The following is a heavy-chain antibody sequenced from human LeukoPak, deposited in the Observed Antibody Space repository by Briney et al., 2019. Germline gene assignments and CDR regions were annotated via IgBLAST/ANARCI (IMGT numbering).Heavy chain of an antibody. D-gene: IGHD4-11*01. J-gene: IGHJ6*03. Sequence: SVKVSCKASGGTFSSYAISWVRQAPGQGLEWMGGIIPIFGTANYAQKFQGRVTITADESTSTAYMELSSLRSEDTAVYYCARRGGLQPRVDYFHMDVWGKGTTVTVSS. V-gene: IGHV1-69*13. CDR2: IIPIFGTA. CDR3: ARRGGLQPRVDYFHMDV. CDR1: GGTFSSYA.